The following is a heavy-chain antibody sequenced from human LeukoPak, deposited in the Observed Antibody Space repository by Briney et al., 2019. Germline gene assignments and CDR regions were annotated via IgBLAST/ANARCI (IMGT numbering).Heavy chain of an antibody. D-gene: IGHD6-13*01. J-gene: IGHJ6*03. CDR3: ARRTIYIAAADLHYYYYMDV. CDR1: GFTFSSYE. V-gene: IGHV3-48*03. CDR2: ISSSGSTI. Sequence: GGSLRLSCAASGFTFSSYEMNWVRQAPGKGLEWVSYISSSGSTIYYADSVKGRFTISRDNAKNSLYLQMNSLRAEDTAVYYCARRTIYIAAADLHYYYYMDVWGKGTTVTVSS.